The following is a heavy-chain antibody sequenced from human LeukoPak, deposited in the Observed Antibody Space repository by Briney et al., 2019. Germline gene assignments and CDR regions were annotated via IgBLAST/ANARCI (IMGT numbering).Heavy chain of an antibody. D-gene: IGHD6-13*01. V-gene: IGHV1-18*01. J-gene: IGHJ4*02. CDR3: ARGVSSSWYSFGRSYYFDY. Sequence: GASVKVSCKASGYTFTSYGISWVRQAPGQGLEWMGWISAYNGNTNYAQKLQGRVTMTTDTSTSTAYMELRSLRSDDTAVYYCARGVSSSWYSFGRSYYFDYWGQGTLVTVSS. CDR2: ISAYNGNT. CDR1: GYTFTSYG.